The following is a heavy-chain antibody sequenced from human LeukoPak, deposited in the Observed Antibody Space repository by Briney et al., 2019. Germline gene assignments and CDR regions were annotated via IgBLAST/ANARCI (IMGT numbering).Heavy chain of an antibody. CDR3: ARDETPTNGYDSYDF. D-gene: IGHD5-12*01. J-gene: IGHJ4*02. CDR2: ISGSGGST. CDR1: GFTFSSYA. Sequence: GGSLRLSCAASGFTFSSYAMSWVRQAPGKGLEWVSAISGSGGSTYYADSVKGRFTISRDNSKNTLYLQMNSLRAEDTAVYYCARDETPTNGYDSYDFWGQGTLVTVST. V-gene: IGHV3-23*01.